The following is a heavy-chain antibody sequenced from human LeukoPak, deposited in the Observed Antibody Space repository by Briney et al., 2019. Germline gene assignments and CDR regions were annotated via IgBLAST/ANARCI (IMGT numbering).Heavy chain of an antibody. CDR3: ARDNAGLVKHLDAFDL. Sequence: PGGSLRLSCAASGFIFSDYGMHWVRQAPGKGLEWVAVIWNDGSNTYYGDSVKGLFTISRDSSKNTLYLQMNSLRAEDTAVYYCARDNAGLVKHLDAFDLWGQGTMVTVAS. J-gene: IGHJ3*01. CDR1: GFIFSDYG. V-gene: IGHV3-33*01. D-gene: IGHD1-26*01. CDR2: IWNDGSNT.